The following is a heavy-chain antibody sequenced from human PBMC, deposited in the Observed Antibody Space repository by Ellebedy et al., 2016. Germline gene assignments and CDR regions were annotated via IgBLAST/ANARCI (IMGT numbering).Heavy chain of an antibody. J-gene: IGHJ4*02. V-gene: IGHV3-23*01. D-gene: IGHD4-17*01. CDR2: ISAGGETT. CDR1: GIGFSDFF. CDR3: YYGHYSAS. Sequence: GESLKISXAASGIGFSDFFMGWVRRAPGKGLEWVATISAGGETTFSADSVKGRFTISRDNSRDTLYLQMNSLRAEDTAVYYCYYGHYSASWGQGTLVTVSS.